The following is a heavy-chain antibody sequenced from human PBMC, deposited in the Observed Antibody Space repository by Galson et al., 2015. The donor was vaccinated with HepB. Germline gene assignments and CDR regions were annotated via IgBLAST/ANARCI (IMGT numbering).Heavy chain of an antibody. J-gene: IGHJ6*02. CDR1: GDSLSSSNSF. D-gene: IGHD1-1*01. CDR2: IYYTGNT. Sequence: ETLSLTCSVSGDSLSSSNSFWVWVRQPPGKGLEWIASIYYTGNTYYNPSLKSRVTISVDASKIHFSLKLSSVTAADTAVYYCARATTETLTYGMDVWSQGTTVTVSS. V-gene: IGHV4-39*02. CDR3: ARATTETLTYGMDV.